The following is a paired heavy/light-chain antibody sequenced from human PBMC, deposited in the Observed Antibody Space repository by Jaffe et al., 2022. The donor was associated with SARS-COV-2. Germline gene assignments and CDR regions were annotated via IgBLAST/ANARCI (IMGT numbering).Heavy chain of an antibody. CDR1: GFTFDDYG. D-gene: IGHD6-19*01. V-gene: IGHV3-20*01. CDR2: INWNGGST. Sequence: EVQLVESGGGVVRPGGSLRLSCAASGFTFDDYGMSWVRQAPGKGLEWVSGINWNGGSTGYADSVKGRFTISRDNAKNSLYLQMNSLRAEDTALYHCARVGLMSGSSGWAPNDYWGQGTLVTVSS. CDR3: ARVGLMSGSSGWAPNDY. J-gene: IGHJ4*02.
Light chain of an antibody. CDR2: AAS. J-gene: IGKJ1*01. Sequence: DIQMTQSPSSLSASVGDRVTITCRASQGISNYLAWFQQKPGKAPKSLIYAASSLQSGVPSKFSGSGSGTDFTLTISSLQPEDFATYYCQQYNSYPWTFGQGTKVEIK. V-gene: IGKV1-16*02. CDR1: QGISNY. CDR3: QQYNSYPWT.